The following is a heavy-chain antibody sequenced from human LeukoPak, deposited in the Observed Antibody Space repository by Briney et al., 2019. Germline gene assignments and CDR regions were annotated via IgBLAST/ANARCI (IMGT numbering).Heavy chain of an antibody. V-gene: IGHV1-8*01. D-gene: IGHD3-16*02. Sequence: ASVKVSCKASGYTFTSYDISWVRQATGQGLEWMGWMNPNSGKTGSAQRFQGRVTMTRDTSKSTAYMELSSLTYEDTAVYYCARGPLVRLPSSFDPWGQGTLVTVSS. J-gene: IGHJ5*02. CDR2: MNPNSGKT. CDR1: GYTFTSYD. CDR3: ARGPLVRLPSSFDP.